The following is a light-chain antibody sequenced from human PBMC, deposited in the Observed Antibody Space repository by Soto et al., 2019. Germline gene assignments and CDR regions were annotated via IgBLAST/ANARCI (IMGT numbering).Light chain of an antibody. CDR3: QQYNSYSTWT. CDR2: DAS. J-gene: IGKJ1*01. V-gene: IGKV1-17*01. CDR1: QGIRND. Sequence: IQMTQSPSSLSASVGDSVTITCRASQGIRNDLGWYQQKPGKAPKLLIYDASSLESGVPSRFSGSGSGTEFTLTISSLQPDDFATYYCQQYNSYSTWTFGQGTKVDI.